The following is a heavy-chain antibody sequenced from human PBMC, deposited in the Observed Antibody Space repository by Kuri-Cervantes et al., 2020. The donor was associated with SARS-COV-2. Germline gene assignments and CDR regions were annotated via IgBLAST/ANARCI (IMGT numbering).Heavy chain of an antibody. CDR2: IFYSGSS. Sequence: SETLSLTCTVSGASISSSRHYWGWIRQPPGKGLEWIVNIFYSGSSFYNPSPRSRVTTSVDTSKNQFSLRLGSVTAADAAVYYCARDTFSGGGGDYLRGGFDYWGQGTLVTVSS. CDR1: GASISSSRHY. V-gene: IGHV4-39*07. CDR3: ARDTFSGGGGDYLRGGFDY. J-gene: IGHJ4*02. D-gene: IGHD4-17*01.